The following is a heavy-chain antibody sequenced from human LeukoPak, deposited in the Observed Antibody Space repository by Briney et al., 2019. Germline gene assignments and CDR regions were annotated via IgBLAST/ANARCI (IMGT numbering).Heavy chain of an antibody. CDR1: GFTFTSYA. V-gene: IGHV3-23*01. CDR2: ISGSGDTT. J-gene: IGHJ4*02. Sequence: RGSPRLSCAASGFTFTSYAMSWVRQAPGKGLAWVSTISGSGDTTDYADSVKGRFTISRDNSKNTLYLQMNSLRAEDTAIYYCAKESPHFDYWGQGTLVTVSS. CDR3: AKESPHFDY.